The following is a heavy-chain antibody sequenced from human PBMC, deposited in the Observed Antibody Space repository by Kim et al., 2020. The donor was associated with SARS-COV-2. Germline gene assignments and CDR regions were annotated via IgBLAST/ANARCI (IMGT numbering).Heavy chain of an antibody. J-gene: IGHJ1*01. CDR1: GYTFTSYG. CDR2: ISAYNGNT. CDR3: ARSSLRRDGPPEYFQH. D-gene: IGHD3-16*01. V-gene: IGHV1-18*04. Sequence: ASVKVSCKASGYTFTSYGISWVRQAPGQGLEWMGWISAYNGNTNYAQKLQGRVTMTTDTSTSTAYMELRSLRSDDTAVYYCARSSLRRDGPPEYFQHWGQGTLVTVSS.